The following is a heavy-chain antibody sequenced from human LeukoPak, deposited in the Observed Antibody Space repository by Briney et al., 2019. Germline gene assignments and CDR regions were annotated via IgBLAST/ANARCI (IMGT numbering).Heavy chain of an antibody. D-gene: IGHD5-18*01. CDR2: INHSGST. Sequence: SETLSLTCAVYGGSFSGYYWSWIRQPPGKGLEWIGEINHSGSTNYNPSLKSRVTIPVDTSKNQFSLKLSSVTAADTAVYYCARVTAMVTSADYWGQGTLVTVSS. CDR3: ARVTAMVTSADY. J-gene: IGHJ4*02. V-gene: IGHV4-34*01. CDR1: GGSFSGYY.